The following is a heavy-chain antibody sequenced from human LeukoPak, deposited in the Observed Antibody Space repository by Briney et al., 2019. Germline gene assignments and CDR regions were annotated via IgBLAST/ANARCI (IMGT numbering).Heavy chain of an antibody. CDR3: AREDSNSENF. Sequence: APVKVSCKSSGYPFTSDGLTWVRQTPGQGLQWMGWIAAYNGATNYAQIFQGRISMTTDTPTNTGYMELRSLTSDDTAVYYCAREDSNSENFWGQGTLVPVPS. D-gene: IGHD2/OR15-2a*01. CDR2: IAAYNGAT. J-gene: IGHJ4*02. CDR1: GYPFTSDG. V-gene: IGHV1-18*01.